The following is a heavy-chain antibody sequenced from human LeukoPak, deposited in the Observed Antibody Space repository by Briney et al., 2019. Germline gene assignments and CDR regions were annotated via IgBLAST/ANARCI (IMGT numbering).Heavy chain of an antibody. J-gene: IGHJ4*02. V-gene: IGHV5-51*01. D-gene: IGHD6-13*01. Sequence: GESLKISCKGSGYSFTSYWIGWVRQMPGKGLEWMGIIYPGDSDTRYSPSFQGQVTISADKSISTAYLQWSSLKASDTAMYYCARTPSYSSSWSTPNYYFDYWGQGTLVTVSS. CDR2: IYPGDSDT. CDR3: ARTPSYSSSWSTPNYYFDY. CDR1: GYSFTSYW.